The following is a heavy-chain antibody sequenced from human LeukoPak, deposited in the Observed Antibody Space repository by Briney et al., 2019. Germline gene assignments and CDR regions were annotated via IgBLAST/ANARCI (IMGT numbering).Heavy chain of an antibody. Sequence: PGGSLRLSRAASGFTFSNYWMSWVRQAPGKGLEWVANIRQDGGEAYYVDSVRGRFIVSRDNAKNSVFLQMNSLRAEDTAVYYCARDFAAAVGWGQGTLVTVSS. CDR2: IRQDGGEA. V-gene: IGHV3-7*01. CDR3: ARDFAAAVG. CDR1: GFTFSNYW. J-gene: IGHJ4*02. D-gene: IGHD6-13*01.